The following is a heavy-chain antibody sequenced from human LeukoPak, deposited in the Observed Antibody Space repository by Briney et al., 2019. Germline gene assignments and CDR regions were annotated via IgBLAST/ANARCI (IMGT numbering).Heavy chain of an antibody. D-gene: IGHD3-10*01. J-gene: IGHJ4*02. Sequence: SETLSLTCTVSGGSISSGDYYWSWIRQPPGKGLEWIGYIYYSGSTYYSPSLKSRVTISVDTSKNQFSLKLSSVTAADTAVYYCARGGDVLLWFGEPQPAPFDYWGQGTLVTVSS. CDR1: GGSISSGDYY. CDR3: ARGGDVLLWFGEPQPAPFDY. V-gene: IGHV4-30-4*01. CDR2: IYYSGST.